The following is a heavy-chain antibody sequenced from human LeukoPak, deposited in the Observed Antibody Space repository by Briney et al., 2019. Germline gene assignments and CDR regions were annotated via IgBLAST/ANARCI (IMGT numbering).Heavy chain of an antibody. CDR1: GGSISNAY. Sequence: PSETLSLTCTVSGGSISNAYWSWIRQPAGNGLEWIGRINTSGSSNYNPSLKSRVTMSVDTSKNQFSLKLSSVTAADTAVYYCARGGDCSGGSCYSWVDYWGQGTLVTVSS. V-gene: IGHV4-4*07. CDR2: INTSGSS. CDR3: ARGGDCSGGSCYSWVDY. J-gene: IGHJ4*02. D-gene: IGHD2-15*01.